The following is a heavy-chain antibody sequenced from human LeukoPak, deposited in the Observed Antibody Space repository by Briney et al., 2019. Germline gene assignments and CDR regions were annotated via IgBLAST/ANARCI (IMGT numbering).Heavy chain of an antibody. CDR2: VKPKSGDS. V-gene: IGHV1-2*06. Sequence: ASVKVSCKASGYTFTNYHMHWVRQAPGQGLEWLGLVKPKSGDSDFVQKFRGRVTVTTDVSTTTIHMELSNLRSDDTAVYYCARDRGVPGPGNALDIRGQGTMVTVSS. CDR1: GYTFTNYH. CDR3: ARDRGVPGPGNALDI. D-gene: IGHD2-8*01. J-gene: IGHJ3*02.